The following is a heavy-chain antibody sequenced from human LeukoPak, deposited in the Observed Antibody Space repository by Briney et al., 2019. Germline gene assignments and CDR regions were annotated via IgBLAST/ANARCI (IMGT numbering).Heavy chain of an antibody. CDR3: AREYSSSWYSYYYYYMDV. D-gene: IGHD6-13*01. Sequence: GGSLRLSCAASGFTFSSYWMSWVRQAPGKGLEWVAHIKQDGSEKYYVDPVKGRFTISRDNAKNSLYLQMNSLRAEDTAVYYCAREYSSSWYSYYYYYMDVWGKGTTVTVSS. CDR2: IKQDGSEK. V-gene: IGHV3-7*01. J-gene: IGHJ6*03. CDR1: GFTFSSYW.